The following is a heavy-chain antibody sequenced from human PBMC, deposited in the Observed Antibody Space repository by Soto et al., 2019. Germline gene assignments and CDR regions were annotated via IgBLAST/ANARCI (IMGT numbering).Heavy chain of an antibody. CDR3: ARDAPGSSWLDY. J-gene: IGHJ4*02. CDR2: VHYSGTT. V-gene: IGHV4-59*01. Sequence: SETLSLTCTVSGGSISTYYWTWIRQPPGKGLEWIGYVHYSGTTNYNPSLKSRVTMSVDTSKNQFSLRLSSVTAADTAVYYCARDAPGSSWLDYWGQGTLVTVSS. D-gene: IGHD6-13*01. CDR1: GGSISTYY.